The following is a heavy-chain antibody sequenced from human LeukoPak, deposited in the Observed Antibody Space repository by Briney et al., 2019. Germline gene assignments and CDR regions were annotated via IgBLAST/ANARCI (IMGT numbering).Heavy chain of an antibody. CDR1: GYTFTNYA. V-gene: IGHV1-18*01. CDR2: ISAYNGNT. D-gene: IGHD6-13*01. CDR3: ARRAYSSSWYTILEYYFDY. Sequence: ASVKVSCKASGYTFTNYAIHWVRQAPGQRLEWMGWISAYNGNTNYAQKLQGRVTMTTDTSTSTAYMELRSLRSDDTAVYYCARRAYSSSWYTILEYYFDYWGQGTLVTVSS. J-gene: IGHJ4*02.